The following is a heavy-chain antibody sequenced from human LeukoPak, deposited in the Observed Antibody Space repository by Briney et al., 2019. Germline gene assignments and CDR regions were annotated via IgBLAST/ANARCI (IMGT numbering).Heavy chain of an antibody. D-gene: IGHD6-25*01. J-gene: IGHJ4*02. Sequence: SETLSLICTVSGASVSSYYWSWFRQPPGKGLEWIGYMYYRGSTNYNPSVWSRVTISVDTSKNQFSLKLSSVTAADTAVYYCARVAVAYGGYHFDYWGQGTLVTVSS. CDR2: MYYRGST. CDR3: ARVAVAYGGYHFDY. V-gene: IGHV4-59*02. CDR1: GASVSSYY.